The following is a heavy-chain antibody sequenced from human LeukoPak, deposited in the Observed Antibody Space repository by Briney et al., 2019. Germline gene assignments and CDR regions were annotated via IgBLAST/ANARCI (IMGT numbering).Heavy chain of an antibody. Sequence: SQTLSLSCTVSGVTISSGGYYWSWLRQPPGKGLVWIGYFYHSGSTYYNPSLKRLATISVDRTKTLFSLKLSSVAAAAAAEYCCARAATVGATPSYFDYGGQGTLVTVSS. CDR1: GVTISSGGYY. V-gene: IGHV4-30-2*01. J-gene: IGHJ4*02. CDR3: ARAATVGATPSYFDY. CDR2: FYHSGST. D-gene: IGHD1-26*01.